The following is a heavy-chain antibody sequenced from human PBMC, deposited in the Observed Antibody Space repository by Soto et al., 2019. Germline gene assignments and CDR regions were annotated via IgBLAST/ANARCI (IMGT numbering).Heavy chain of an antibody. Sequence: ASVKVSCKASGYTFTSYDINWVRQATGQGLEWMGWMNPNSGNTGYAQKFQGRVTMTRNTSISTAYMELSSLRSEDTAVYYCASRARYSNDAFDIWGQEKMVTVSS. CDR3: ASRARYSNDAFDI. CDR1: GYTFTSYD. CDR2: MNPNSGNT. J-gene: IGHJ3*02. V-gene: IGHV1-8*01. D-gene: IGHD6-13*01.